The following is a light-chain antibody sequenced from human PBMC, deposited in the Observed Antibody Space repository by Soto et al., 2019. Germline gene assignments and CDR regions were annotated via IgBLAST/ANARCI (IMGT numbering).Light chain of an antibody. Sequence: DIQMTHSPSTLSPSVGDRLAVSFRARQSIGIWLAWYQQKPEKASKLLMYDASILESGVPSRFSGSGSGTEFTLTISSLQPDDFATYYCQQYNSYRTFGQGTKVDIK. CDR2: DAS. CDR1: QSIGIW. J-gene: IGKJ1*01. CDR3: QQYNSYRT. V-gene: IGKV1-5*01.